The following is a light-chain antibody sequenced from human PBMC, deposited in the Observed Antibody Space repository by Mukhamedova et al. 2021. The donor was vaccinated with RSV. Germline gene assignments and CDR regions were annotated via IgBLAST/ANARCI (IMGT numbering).Light chain of an antibody. Sequence: GKAPKLLISAASTLQSGVPSRFSGSGSGTDFTLTINSLQAEDSATYYCQQFNTDPITFGQGTRLEIK. CDR3: QQFNTDPIT. CDR2: AAS. J-gene: IGKJ5*01. V-gene: IGKV1-9*01.